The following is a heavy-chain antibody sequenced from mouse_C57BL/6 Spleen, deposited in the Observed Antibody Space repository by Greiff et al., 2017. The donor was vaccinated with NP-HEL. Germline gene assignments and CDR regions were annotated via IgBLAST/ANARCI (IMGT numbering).Heavy chain of an antibody. CDR3: ARHRDDHDGRAWFAY. Sequence: EVHLVESGGDLVKPGGSLKLSCAASGFTFSSYGMSWVRQTPDKRLEWVATISSGGSYTYYPDSVKGRFTISRANANNTLYLQMSSLKSEDTAMYYCARHRDDHDGRAWFAYWGQGTLVTVSA. J-gene: IGHJ3*01. D-gene: IGHD2-4*01. CDR2: ISSGGSYT. CDR1: GFTFSSYG. V-gene: IGHV5-6*01.